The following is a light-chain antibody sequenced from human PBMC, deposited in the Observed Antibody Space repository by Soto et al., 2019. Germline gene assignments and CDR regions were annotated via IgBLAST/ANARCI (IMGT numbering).Light chain of an antibody. CDR1: SSDVGAYDY. CDR2: DVS. CDR3: SSYTSGTTYV. Sequence: QTVVAQPASVSGSPGQSITISCTGTSSDVGAYDYVSWYQQRPGKAPKLMIYDVSDRPSGVSNRFSGSKSGNTASLTISGLQADDEADYFCSSYTSGTTYVFGTGTKLTVL. J-gene: IGLJ1*01. V-gene: IGLV2-14*01.